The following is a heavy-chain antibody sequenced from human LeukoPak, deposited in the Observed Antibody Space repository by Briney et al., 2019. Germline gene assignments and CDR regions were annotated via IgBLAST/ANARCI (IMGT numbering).Heavy chain of an antibody. D-gene: IGHD1-14*01. CDR2: IVVGSGNT. CDR1: GFTFTSSA. CDR3: AAPRVHPGNYYYGMDV. J-gene: IGHJ6*02. V-gene: IGHV1-58*01. Sequence: GASVKVPCKASGFTFTSSAVQWVRQARGQRLEWIGWIVVGSGNTNYAQKLQERVTITRDMSTSTAYMELSSLRSEDTAVYYCAAPRVHPGNYYYGMDVWGQGTTVTVSS.